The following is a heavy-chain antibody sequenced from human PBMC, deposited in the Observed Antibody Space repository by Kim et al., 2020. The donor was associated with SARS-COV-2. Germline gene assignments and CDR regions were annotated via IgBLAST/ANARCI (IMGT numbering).Heavy chain of an antibody. V-gene: IGHV4-4*07. CDR2: ST. D-gene: IGHD5-18*01. J-gene: IGHJ4*02. Sequence: STNYNPSLKSRVTMSVDTSKNQFSLKLSSVTAADTAVYYCAGASYGYFDYWGQGTLVTVSS. CDR3: AGASYGYFDY.